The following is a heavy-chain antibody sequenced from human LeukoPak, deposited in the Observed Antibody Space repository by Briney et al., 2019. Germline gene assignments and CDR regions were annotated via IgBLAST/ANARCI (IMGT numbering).Heavy chain of an antibody. Sequence: VASVKVSCKASGYTFTGYYMHWVRQAPGQGLEWMGWINPNSGGTNYAQKFQGRVTMTRDTSISTAYMELSRLRSDDTAVYYCARDHGYSSSWYYYWGQGTLVTVSS. CDR2: INPNSGGT. CDR1: GYTFTGYY. CDR3: ARDHGYSSSWYYY. J-gene: IGHJ4*02. V-gene: IGHV1-2*02. D-gene: IGHD6-13*01.